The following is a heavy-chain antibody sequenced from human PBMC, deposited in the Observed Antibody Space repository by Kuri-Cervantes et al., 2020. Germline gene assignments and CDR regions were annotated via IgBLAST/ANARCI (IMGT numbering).Heavy chain of an antibody. J-gene: IGHJ6*02. CDR2: INHSGST. Sequence: SETLSLTCAVYGGSFSGYYWSWIRQPPGKGLEWIGEINHSGSTNYNPSLKSRVTISVDTSKNQFSLKLSSVTAADTAVYYCARDQLSTGVDVWGQGTTVTVSS. CDR1: GGSFSGYY. CDR3: ARDQLSTGVDV. V-gene: IGHV4-34*01. D-gene: IGHD4-17*01.